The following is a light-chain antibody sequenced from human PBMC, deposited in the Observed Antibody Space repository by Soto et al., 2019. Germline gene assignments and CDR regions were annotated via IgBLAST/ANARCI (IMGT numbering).Light chain of an antibody. Sequence: QSALTQPPSASGSPGQSVTISWTGTSSDIGGYNYVSWYQQPPGKAPKLMIYEVTKRPSGVPDRFSGSKSGNTASLTVSGLQAEDEADYYCTSFAGNFNVVFGGGTQLTVL. V-gene: IGLV2-8*01. CDR3: TSFAGNFNVV. CDR1: SSDIGGYNY. J-gene: IGLJ2*01. CDR2: EVT.